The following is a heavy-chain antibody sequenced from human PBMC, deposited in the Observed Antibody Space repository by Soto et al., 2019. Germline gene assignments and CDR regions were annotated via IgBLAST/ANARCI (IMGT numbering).Heavy chain of an antibody. V-gene: IGHV3-30-3*01. CDR2: ISYDGSNK. J-gene: IGHJ6*02. CDR1: GFTFSNNA. Sequence: QVQLVESGGGVVQPGRSLRLSCAASGFTFSNNAMDRVRQAPGKGLEWVAVISYDGSNKYIAESVKGRFTISRDNSKNTLFLQMNSLRAEDTAVYYCARGTTTSAFSAMDVWGQGTMVTVSS. CDR3: ARGTTTSAFSAMDV. D-gene: IGHD1-1*01.